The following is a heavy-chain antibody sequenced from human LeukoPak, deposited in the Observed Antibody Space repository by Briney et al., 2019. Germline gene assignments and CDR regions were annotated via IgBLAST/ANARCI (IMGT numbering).Heavy chain of an antibody. Sequence: SETLSLTCTVSGGSISSSSYYWGWIRQPPGKGLEWIGEINHSGSTNYNPSLKSRVTISVDTSKNQFSLKLSSVTAADTAVYYCARGDSLPGYSYGPGAFDIWGQGTMVTVSS. CDR2: INHSGST. J-gene: IGHJ3*02. CDR1: GGSISSSSYY. CDR3: ARGDSLPGYSYGPGAFDI. V-gene: IGHV4-39*07. D-gene: IGHD5-18*01.